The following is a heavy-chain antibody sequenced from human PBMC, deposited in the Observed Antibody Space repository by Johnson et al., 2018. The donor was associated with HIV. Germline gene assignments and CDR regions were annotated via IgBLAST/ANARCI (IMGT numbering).Heavy chain of an antibody. D-gene: IGHD6-13*01. CDR3: ARVWGAAGFDAFDI. CDR2: MWYDGSNK. Sequence: QMQLVESGGGVVQPGGSLRLSCAASGFTFSSYCMHWVRQAPGKGLEWVAFMWYDGSNKYYADSVKGRFTTSRNNSKNTLYLQMNGLRAEDTAVYYCARVWGAAGFDAFDIWGQGTMVTVSS. CDR1: GFTFSSYC. J-gene: IGHJ3*02. V-gene: IGHV3-33*01.